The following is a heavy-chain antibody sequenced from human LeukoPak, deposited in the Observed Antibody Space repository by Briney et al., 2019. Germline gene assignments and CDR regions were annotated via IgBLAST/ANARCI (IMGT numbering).Heavy chain of an antibody. CDR3: ASVYEQWLAQGENY. D-gene: IGHD6-19*01. V-gene: IGHV4-39*07. CDR1: GGSISSSSYY. J-gene: IGHJ4*02. CDR2: IYYSGST. Sequence: PSETLSLTCTVSGGSISSSSYYWGWIRQPPGKGLEWIGSIYYSGSTYYNPSLKSRVTISVDTSKNQFSLKLSSVTAADTAVYYCASVYEQWLAQGENYWGREPWSPSPQ.